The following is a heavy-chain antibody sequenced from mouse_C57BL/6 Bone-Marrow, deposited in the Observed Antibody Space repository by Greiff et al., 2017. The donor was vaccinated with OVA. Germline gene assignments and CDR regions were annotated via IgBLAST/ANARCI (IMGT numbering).Heavy chain of an antibody. CDR3: ARDAPRAMDY. CDR1: GFTFSDFY. Sequence: EVMLVESGGGLVQSGRSLRLSCATSGFTFSDFYMEWVRQAPGKGLEWIAASRNKANDYTTEYSASVTGRFIVSRDTSQSILYLQMNALRAEDTAIYYCARDAPRAMDYWGQGTSVTVSS. V-gene: IGHV7-1*01. CDR2: SRNKANDYTT. J-gene: IGHJ4*01.